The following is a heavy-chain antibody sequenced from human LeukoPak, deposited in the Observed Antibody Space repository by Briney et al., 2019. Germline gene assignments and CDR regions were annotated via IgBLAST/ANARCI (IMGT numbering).Heavy chain of an antibody. CDR3: ARVQYYYYYYMDV. CDR2: IYYSGST. Sequence: SETLSLTCTVSGGSISSNNYYWGWIRQPPGKGLEWIGSIYYSGSTYYNPSLKSRVTISVDTSKNQFSLKLSSVTAADTAVYYCARVQYYYYYYMDVWGKGTTVTISS. CDR1: GGSISSNNYY. V-gene: IGHV4-39*07. J-gene: IGHJ6*03. D-gene: IGHD4-11*01.